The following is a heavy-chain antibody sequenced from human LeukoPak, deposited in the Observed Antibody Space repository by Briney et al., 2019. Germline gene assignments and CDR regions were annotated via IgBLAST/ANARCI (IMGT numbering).Heavy chain of an antibody. Sequence: ASVKVSCKASGYTITSYGTSWVRQAPGQGLEWMGWISAYNGNTNYAQKLQGRVTMTTDTSTGTAYMELRSLRSDDTAVYYCARDGIGHRPDYWGQGTLVTVSS. V-gene: IGHV1-18*01. J-gene: IGHJ4*02. CDR3: ARDGIGHRPDY. D-gene: IGHD1-26*01. CDR2: ISAYNGNT. CDR1: GYTITSYG.